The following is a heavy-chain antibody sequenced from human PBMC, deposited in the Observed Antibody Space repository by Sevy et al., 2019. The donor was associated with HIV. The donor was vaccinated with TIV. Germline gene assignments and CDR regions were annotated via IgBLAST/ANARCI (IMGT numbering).Heavy chain of an antibody. CDR2: ISGSGGST. J-gene: IGHJ4*02. D-gene: IGHD1-26*01. CDR1: GFTFSSYA. V-gene: IGHV3-23*01. Sequence: GGSVRLSCAASGFTFSSYAMSWVRQAPGKGLEWVSAISGSGGSTYYADSVKGRFTISRDNSKNTLYLQMNSLRAEDTAVYYCAKDLRSGSYLLDYWGQGTLVTVSS. CDR3: AKDLRSGSYLLDY.